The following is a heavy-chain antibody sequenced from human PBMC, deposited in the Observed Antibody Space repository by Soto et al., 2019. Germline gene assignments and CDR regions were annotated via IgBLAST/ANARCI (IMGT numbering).Heavy chain of an antibody. CDR1: GGSISSYY. J-gene: IGHJ5*02. CDR2: IYYSGST. D-gene: IGHD6-6*01. V-gene: IGHV4-59*01. Sequence: PSETLSLTCTVSGGSISSYYWSWIRQPPGKGLEWIGYIYYSGSTNYNPSLKSRVTISVDTSKNQFSLKLSSVTAADTAVYYCARVLRIAARPLIDNWFDPWGQGTLVTVSS. CDR3: ARVLRIAARPLIDNWFDP.